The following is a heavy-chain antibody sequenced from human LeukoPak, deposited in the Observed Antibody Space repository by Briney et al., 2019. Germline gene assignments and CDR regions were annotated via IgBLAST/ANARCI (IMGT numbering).Heavy chain of an antibody. Sequence: SETLSLTCAVYGGSFSGYYWSWIRQPPGKGLEWIGEINHSGSTNYNPSLRSRVTISVDTSKNQFSLKLSSVTAADTAVYYCARTLPYYDFWSGYYGNWFDPWGQGTLVTVSS. CDR3: ARTLPYYDFWSGYYGNWFDP. J-gene: IGHJ5*02. CDR1: GGSFSGYY. CDR2: INHSGST. V-gene: IGHV4-34*01. D-gene: IGHD3-3*01.